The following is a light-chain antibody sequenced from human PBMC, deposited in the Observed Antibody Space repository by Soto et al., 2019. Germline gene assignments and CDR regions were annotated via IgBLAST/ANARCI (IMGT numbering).Light chain of an antibody. J-gene: IGLJ3*02. CDR3: TSYTRSRTWV. Sequence: QSALTQPPSVSGSPGQSVTISCTGTSSDVGSYNRVSWYQQPPRTAPKLMIYEVTNRPSGVPNRFSASKSGNTASLTIAGPQAEDEADYYCTSYTRSRTWVFGGGTKLTVL. CDR1: SSDVGSYNR. CDR2: EVT. V-gene: IGLV2-18*02.